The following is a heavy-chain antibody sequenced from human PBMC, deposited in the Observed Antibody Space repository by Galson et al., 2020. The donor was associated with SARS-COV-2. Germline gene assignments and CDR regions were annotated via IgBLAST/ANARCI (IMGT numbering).Heavy chain of an antibody. CDR3: ARDGPTTVNYHLGGGFEP. D-gene: IGHD4-4*01. Sequence: GESLKLSCAASGFTFSDYYMSWIRQAPGKGLEWVSYISSSGSTIYYAGSVKGRFTISRDNAKNSLYLQMNSLRAEDTAVYYCARDGPTTVNYHLGGGFEPWGQGTLVSVSS. J-gene: IGHJ5*01. V-gene: IGHV3-11*01. CDR1: GFTFSDYY. CDR2: ISSSGSTI.